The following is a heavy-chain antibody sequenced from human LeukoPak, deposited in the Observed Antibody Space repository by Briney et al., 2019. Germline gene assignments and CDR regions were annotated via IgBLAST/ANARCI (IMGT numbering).Heavy chain of an antibody. J-gene: IGHJ4*02. CDR2: ISAYNGNT. CDR1: GYTFTSYG. V-gene: IGHV1-18*04. D-gene: IGHD5-18*01. Sequence: GASVKVSCKASGYTFTSYGISWVRQAPGQGLEWMGCISAYNGNTNYAQKLQGRVTMTTDTSTSTAYMELRSLRSDDTAVYYCARGGDTGPGLGMKIDYWGQGTLVTVSS. CDR3: ARGGDTGPGLGMKIDY.